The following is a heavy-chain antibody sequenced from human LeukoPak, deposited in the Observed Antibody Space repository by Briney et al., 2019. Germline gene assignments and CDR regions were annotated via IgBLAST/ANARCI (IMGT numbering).Heavy chain of an antibody. CDR2: INWNSGTT. D-gene: IGHD1-26*01. Sequence: GGSLRLSCAASGFRFDEYTMHWVRHAPGKGLEWVSGINWNSGTTGYTDSVEGRFTISRDNAKNSLYLEMNSLRHEDTASYFCAKESGSYYSGHGFDVWGQGTMVTVSS. J-gene: IGHJ3*01. CDR3: AKESGSYYSGHGFDV. CDR1: GFRFDEYT. V-gene: IGHV3-9*01.